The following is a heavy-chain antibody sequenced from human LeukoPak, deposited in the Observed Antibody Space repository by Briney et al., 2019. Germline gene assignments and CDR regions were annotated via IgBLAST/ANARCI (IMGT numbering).Heavy chain of an antibody. CDR1: GYSFTSYW. CDR3: AGLFGYGDYGDGY. J-gene: IGHJ4*02. V-gene: IGHV5-51*01. D-gene: IGHD4-17*01. CDR2: IYPGDSDT. Sequence: GESLKISCKGSGYSFTSYWIGWVRQMPGKGLEWMGIIYPGDSDTRYSPSFQGQVTISADNSTSTAFLQWSSLKGSDTAMYYWAGLFGYGDYGDGYWGQGTLVTVSS.